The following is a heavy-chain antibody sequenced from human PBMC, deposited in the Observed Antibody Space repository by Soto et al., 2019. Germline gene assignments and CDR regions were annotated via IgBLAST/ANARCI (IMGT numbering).Heavy chain of an antibody. Sequence: EVQLVQSGGGSVQPGGSLRLSCAASGFTFTNYWMHWVRQVPGKGLVWVSRIDGVGTGTSYSDSVRGRFTISRDNAEHMLYLQMNSRRAVDTAVYDCTTGLEYWGQRTLVTVSS. D-gene: IGHD1-1*01. CDR2: IDGVGTGT. J-gene: IGHJ4*02. V-gene: IGHV3-74*01. CDR1: GFTFTNYW. CDR3: TTGLEY.